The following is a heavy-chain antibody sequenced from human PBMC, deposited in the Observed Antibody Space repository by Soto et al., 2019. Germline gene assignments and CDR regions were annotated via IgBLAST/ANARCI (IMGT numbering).Heavy chain of an antibody. CDR3: ARDRKNRDGYIYRLFD. CDR2: IVPIFGTA. V-gene: IGHV1-69*01. CDR1: GDTFSSYA. Sequence: QVQLVQSGAEVKKPGSSVKVSCKSSGDTFSSYAISWVRQAPGQGLEWMGGIVPIFGTARYAQKFQDRVTIPADESTNTAYMELSSLRSQDTAVYYCARDRKNRDGYIYRLFDWGQGTLVAVSS. J-gene: IGHJ4*02. D-gene: IGHD3-16*02.